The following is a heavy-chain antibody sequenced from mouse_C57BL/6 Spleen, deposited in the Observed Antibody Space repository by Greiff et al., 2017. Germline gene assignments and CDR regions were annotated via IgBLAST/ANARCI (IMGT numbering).Heavy chain of an antibody. V-gene: IGHV1-80*01. J-gene: IGHJ4*01. D-gene: IGHD1-1*01. CDR2: IYPGDGDT. CDR1: GYAFSSYW. CDR3: ARDYGSSYGAIDY. Sequence: QVQLQQSGAELVKPGASVKISCKASGYAFSSYWMNWVKQRPGKGLEWIGLIYPGDGDTNYNGQFKGKATLTADKSSSTAYMQLSSLTSEDSAVXGCARDYGSSYGAIDYWGQGTSVTVSS.